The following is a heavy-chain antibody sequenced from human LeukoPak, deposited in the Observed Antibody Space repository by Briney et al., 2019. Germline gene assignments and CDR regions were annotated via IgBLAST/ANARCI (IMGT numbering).Heavy chain of an antibody. CDR3: ARVGISCLNGVCYLDY. D-gene: IGHD2-8*01. V-gene: IGHV3-9*01. Sequence: PGGSLRLSCAASGFTFDDYAMHWVRQAPGKGLEWVSGISWNSGSIGYADSVKGRFTISRDNAKNSLFLQMNSLRADDTAFYYCARVGISCLNGVCYLDYWGQGTLVTVSS. CDR2: ISWNSGSI. J-gene: IGHJ4*02. CDR1: GFTFDDYA.